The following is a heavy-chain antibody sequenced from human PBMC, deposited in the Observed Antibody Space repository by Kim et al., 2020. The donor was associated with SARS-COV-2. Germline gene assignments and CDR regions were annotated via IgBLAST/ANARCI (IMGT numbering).Heavy chain of an antibody. CDR3: TSDLGDNCGGACYSRV. Sequence: GGSLRLSCADSGFTFRNAWMTWVPQAPGKGLEWVGRIKSRTNGGTADHAAPVKGRFAISRDDSKNTLYLQMNSLKTEDTGIYYCTSDLGDNCGGACYSRVWEPGTAVSVSS. CDR2: IKSRTNGGTA. D-gene: IGHD2-21*02. CDR1: GFTFRNAW. J-gene: IGHJ6*01. V-gene: IGHV3-15*01.